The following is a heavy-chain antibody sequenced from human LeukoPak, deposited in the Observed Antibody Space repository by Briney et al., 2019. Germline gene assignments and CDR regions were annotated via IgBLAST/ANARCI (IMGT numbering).Heavy chain of an antibody. J-gene: IGHJ5*02. Sequence: GGSLILSCAASGFTFSTCAMHWVRQAQGKGLEYVAAISGNGDSTYYANSVKGRFTISRDNSENTLYLHMGSLRPEDMAVYYCVREVYDGNWFDPWGQGTLVTVSS. CDR1: GFTFSTCA. CDR3: VREVYDGNWFDP. V-gene: IGHV3-64*01. D-gene: IGHD3-3*01. CDR2: ISGNGDST.